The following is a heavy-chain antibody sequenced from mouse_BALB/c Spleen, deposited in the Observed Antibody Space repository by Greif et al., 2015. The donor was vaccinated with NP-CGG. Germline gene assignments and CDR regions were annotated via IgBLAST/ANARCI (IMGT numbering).Heavy chain of an antibody. D-gene: IGHD2-14*01. CDR2: ISDGGSYT. CDR3: ARDYRYAMDY. J-gene: IGHJ4*01. CDR1: GFTFSDYY. V-gene: IGHV5-4*02. Sequence: EVKVVESGGGLVKPGGSLKLSCAASGFTFSDYYMYWVRQTPEKRLEWVATISDGGSYTYYPDSVKGRFTISRDNAKNNLYLQMSSLKSEDTAMYYCARDYRYAMDYWGQGTSVTVSS.